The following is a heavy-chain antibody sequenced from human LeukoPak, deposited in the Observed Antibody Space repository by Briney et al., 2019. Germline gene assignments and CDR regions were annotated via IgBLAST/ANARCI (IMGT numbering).Heavy chain of an antibody. J-gene: IGHJ6*03. CDR3: ASSLESRFLEWLSPPGLGYYYMDV. CDR1: GGSISSSSYY. D-gene: IGHD3-3*01. CDR2: IYYSGST. Sequence: TSETLSLTCTVSGGSISSSSYYWSWIRQPPGKGLEWIGYIYYSGSTNYNPSLKSRVTISVDTSKNQFSLKLSSVTAADTAVYYCASSLESRFLEWLSPPGLGYYYMDVWGKGTTVTVSS. V-gene: IGHV4-61*01.